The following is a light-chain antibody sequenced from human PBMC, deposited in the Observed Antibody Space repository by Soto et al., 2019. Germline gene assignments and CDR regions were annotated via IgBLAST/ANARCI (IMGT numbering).Light chain of an antibody. Sequence: EVVLTQSPVTLSLSPGERATLSCRASQSFRGLLAWYQQKPGQAPRLLIYDAYNRATGIPPRFSGSGSGTDFALTICSLEPEDSAVYYCQQSHMCPITFGQGTRLESK. CDR2: DAY. CDR1: QSFRGL. J-gene: IGKJ5*01. CDR3: QQSHMCPIT. V-gene: IGKV3-11*01.